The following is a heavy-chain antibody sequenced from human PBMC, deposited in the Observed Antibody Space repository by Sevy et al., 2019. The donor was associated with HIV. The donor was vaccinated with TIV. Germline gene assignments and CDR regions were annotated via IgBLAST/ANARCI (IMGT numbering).Heavy chain of an antibody. CDR3: ARDCSSTTCLWGLDF. V-gene: IGHV3-7*03. Sequence: LTCAASGFTLSNYWMSWVRHAPGKGLEWAATIKKAGTGKYHEDSERGRFTMYRDNAKNPLYLQMNSLRVEDTALYYCARDCSSTTCLWGLDFWGQGTTVTVSS. J-gene: IGHJ6*02. CDR1: GFTLSNYW. D-gene: IGHD2-2*01. CDR2: IKKAGTGK.